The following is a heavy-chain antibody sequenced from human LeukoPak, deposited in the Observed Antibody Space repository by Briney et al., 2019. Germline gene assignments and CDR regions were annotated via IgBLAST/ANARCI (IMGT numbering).Heavy chain of an antibody. CDR3: ARDDSSGPTGIPFDP. J-gene: IGHJ5*02. V-gene: IGHV1-18*01. CDR1: GYTFTSYG. Sequence: ASVKVSFTASGYTFTSYGISWVRQAPGQGLEWMGWISAYNGNTNYAQKLQGRVTMTTDTSTSTAYMELRSLRSDGTAVYYCARDDSSGPTGIPFDPWGQGTLVTVSS. CDR2: ISAYNGNT. D-gene: IGHD3-22*01.